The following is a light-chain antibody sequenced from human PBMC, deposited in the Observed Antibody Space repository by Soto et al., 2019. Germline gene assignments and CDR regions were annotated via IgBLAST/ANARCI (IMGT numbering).Light chain of an antibody. J-gene: IGKJ1*01. CDR1: HGITNS. CDR2: AAS. CDR3: QQYDGYSRT. Sequence: IQRTHSPYSLSASVGDRVTITCRASHGITNSLAWYQQKPDKAPKPLIYAASSLQSGVPSRFSGSGSGADGTITISSLQNEDVATYYCQQYDGYSRTFGQGTKVDIK. V-gene: IGKV1D-16*01.